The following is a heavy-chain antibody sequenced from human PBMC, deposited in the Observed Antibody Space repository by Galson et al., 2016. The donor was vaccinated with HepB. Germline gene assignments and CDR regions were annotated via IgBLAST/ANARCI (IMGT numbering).Heavy chain of an antibody. CDR1: GFTVSSSY. V-gene: IGHV3-53*01. CDR2: LYSGGST. D-gene: IGHD1-14*01. Sequence: SLRLSCAASGFTVSSSYMSWVRQAPGKGLEWVSVLYSGGSTYYADSEKGRFTISRDNAKNSLYLQMNSLRDEDTAIYFCARDGNHGYDMDYWGQGTLVTVSS. CDR3: ARDGNHGYDMDY. J-gene: IGHJ4*02.